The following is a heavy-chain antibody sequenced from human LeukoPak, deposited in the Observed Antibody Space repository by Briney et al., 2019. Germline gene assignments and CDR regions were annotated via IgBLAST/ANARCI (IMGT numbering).Heavy chain of an antibody. Sequence: PGRSLRLSCAASGFTFSSYGMHWVRQAPGKGLEWVAVISYDGSNKYYADSVKGRFTISRDNSKNTLYLQMNSLRAEDTAVYCCAKGSYYYDSRSLYYFDYWGQGTLVTVSS. D-gene: IGHD3-22*01. CDR3: AKGSYYYDSRSLYYFDY. CDR2: ISYDGSNK. J-gene: IGHJ4*02. V-gene: IGHV3-30*18. CDR1: GFTFSSYG.